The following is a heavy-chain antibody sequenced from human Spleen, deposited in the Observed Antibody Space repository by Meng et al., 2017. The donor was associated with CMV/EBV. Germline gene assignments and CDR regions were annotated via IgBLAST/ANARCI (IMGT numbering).Heavy chain of an antibody. D-gene: IGHD1-26*01. CDR3: ARDRFGGTNFDY. CDR2: IFYSGST. J-gene: IGHJ4*02. Sequence: SETLSLTCTVSGGSISSYYWSWIRQPPGKGLEWIGYIFYSGSTSYNPSLKSRVTILVDTSKNQISLKVSFVTAADTAVYYCARDRFGGTNFDYWGQGTLVTVSS. CDR1: GGSISSYY. V-gene: IGHV4-59*01.